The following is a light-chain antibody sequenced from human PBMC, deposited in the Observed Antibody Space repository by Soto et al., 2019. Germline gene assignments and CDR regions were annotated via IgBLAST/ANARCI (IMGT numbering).Light chain of an antibody. V-gene: IGKV3-15*01. J-gene: IGKJ1*01. CDR1: QSVYSN. CDR2: GAS. Sequence: EIVMTQSPATLSVSPGERATLSCRASQSVYSNLAWYQQKPGQAPRLRIYGASTRATSVPARFSGSGSGTEFTLTISSLQSEDLAVYFCQQYDIWPSTFGQGTKVEIK. CDR3: QQYDIWPST.